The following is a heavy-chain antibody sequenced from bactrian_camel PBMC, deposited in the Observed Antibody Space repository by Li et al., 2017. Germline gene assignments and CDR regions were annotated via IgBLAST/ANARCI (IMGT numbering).Heavy chain of an antibody. V-gene: IGHV3-2*01. J-gene: IGHJ6*01. D-gene: IGHD3*01. CDR2: IDSTNRT. Sequence: VQLVESGGGSVQAGGSLRLSCTASDYPYSPYCMGWFRQAAGKEREEVAIIDSTNRTTYSDSTKGRFTISRDNTKNMLYLHMHNLKPEDTAVYYCARGEPASFGYWGQGTQVTVS. CDR1: DYPYSPYC. CDR3: ARGEPASFGY.